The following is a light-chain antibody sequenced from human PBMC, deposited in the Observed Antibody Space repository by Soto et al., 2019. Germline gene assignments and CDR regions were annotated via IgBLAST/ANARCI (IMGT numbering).Light chain of an antibody. J-gene: IGKJ1*01. CDR3: QHYNSYAEA. CDR2: KAS. Sequence: DIQMTQSPSTLSGSVGDRVTITCRASQTISSWLAWYQQKPGKAPKLLIYKASTLKSGVPSRFSGSGSGTEFTLTSSSLQPDDFATYYCQHYNSYAEAFGQGTKVEL. CDR1: QTISSW. V-gene: IGKV1-5*03.